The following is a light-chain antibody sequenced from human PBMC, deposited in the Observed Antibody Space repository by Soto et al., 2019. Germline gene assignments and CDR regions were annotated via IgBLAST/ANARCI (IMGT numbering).Light chain of an antibody. Sequence: QSALTQPASVSGSPGQSITISCTGTSSDFGAYNYVSWYQQHPGKAPKLMIYEVSNRPSGVSNRFSGSKSGNTASLTISGLQAEDEADYYCSSYTSSSTWVFGGGTKLTVL. CDR3: SSYTSSSTWV. J-gene: IGLJ3*02. V-gene: IGLV2-14*01. CDR1: SSDFGAYNY. CDR2: EVS.